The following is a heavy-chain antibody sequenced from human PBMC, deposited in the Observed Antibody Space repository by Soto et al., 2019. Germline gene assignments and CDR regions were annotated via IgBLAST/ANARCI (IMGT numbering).Heavy chain of an antibody. CDR3: TKDGDAYDFAFDK. J-gene: IGHJ3*02. CDR1: GFSFSNYG. V-gene: IGHV3-23*01. CDR2: ITKTGRST. D-gene: IGHD3-3*01. Sequence: EVQLLESGGGLVQPGGSLRLSCATSGFSFSNYGMNWVRQAPGKGLEWVSGITKTGRSTFIADSVRGRFTISRDNLNNIMYLQMNSLRVDDTALYYCTKDGDAYDFAFDKWGQGTMVTVTS.